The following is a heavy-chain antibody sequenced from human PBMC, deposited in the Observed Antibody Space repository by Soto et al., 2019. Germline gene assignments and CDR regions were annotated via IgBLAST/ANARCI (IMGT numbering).Heavy chain of an antibody. J-gene: IGHJ3*02. CDR3: ARSRPHIVVVTARQTDI. CDR2: IDPSDSYT. CDR1: GYSFTSYW. V-gene: IGHV5-10-1*01. D-gene: IGHD2-21*02. Sequence: PGESLKISCKGSGYSFTSYWISWVRQMPGKGLEWMGRIDPSDSYTNYSPSFQGHVTTSADKSISTAYLQWSSLKASDTAMYHCARSRPHIVVVTARQTDIWGQGTMVTVS.